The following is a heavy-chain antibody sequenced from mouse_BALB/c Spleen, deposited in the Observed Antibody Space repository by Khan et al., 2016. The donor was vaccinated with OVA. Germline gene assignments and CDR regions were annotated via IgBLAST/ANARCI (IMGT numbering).Heavy chain of an antibody. CDR3: ARSWLLTWFAY. CDR1: GYTFTDYS. V-gene: IGHV9-2-1*01. J-gene: IGHJ3*01. Sequence: QIQLVQSGPELKKPGETVKISCKASGYTFTDYSMHWVKQAPGKGLKWMGWINTETGEPTYADDFKGRFAFSLETSASTAYLQINNLKNEDTATYFWARSWLLTWFAYWGQGTLVTVSA. D-gene: IGHD1-2*01. CDR2: INTETGEP.